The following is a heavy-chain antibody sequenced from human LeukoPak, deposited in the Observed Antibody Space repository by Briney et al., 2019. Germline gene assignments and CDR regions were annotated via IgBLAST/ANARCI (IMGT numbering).Heavy chain of an antibody. CDR1: GFTFSSYA. V-gene: IGHV3-23*01. D-gene: IGHD4-23*01. Sequence: GGSLRLSCAASGFTFSSYAMNWVRQAPGKGLEWVSAISGSGGSTYYADSVKGRFTISRDNSKNTLYLQMNSLRAEDTAVYYCARSPGNDYGGNPEFDYWGQGTLVTVSS. J-gene: IGHJ4*02. CDR2: ISGSGGST. CDR3: ARSPGNDYGGNPEFDY.